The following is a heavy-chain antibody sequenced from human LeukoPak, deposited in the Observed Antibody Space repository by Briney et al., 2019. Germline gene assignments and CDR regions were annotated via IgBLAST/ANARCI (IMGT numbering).Heavy chain of an antibody. CDR1: GGSISSSSYY. CDR3: ARVKLEWEPLYYYYMDV. CDR2: IYYSGST. D-gene: IGHD1-26*01. V-gene: IGHV4-39*07. J-gene: IGHJ6*03. Sequence: PSETLSLTCTVSGGSISSSSYYWGWIRQPPGKGLEWIGSIYYSGSTYYNPSLKSRVTISVDTSKNQFSLKLSSVTAADTAVYYCARVKLEWEPLYYYYMDVWGKGTTVTVSS.